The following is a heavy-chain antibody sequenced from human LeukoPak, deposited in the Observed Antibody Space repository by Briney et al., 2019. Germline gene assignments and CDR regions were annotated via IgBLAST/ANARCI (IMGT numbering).Heavy chain of an antibody. J-gene: IGHJ4*02. Sequence: PRGSLRLSCAASGFTSSSYAMSWVRQAPGKGLEWVSAINGSGGRTYYADSVKGRFTISRDNSKNTLYLQMNSLRAEDTAVYYCARIRLGELSSPLDYWGQGTLVTISS. CDR3: ARIRLGELSSPLDY. CDR2: INGSGGRT. D-gene: IGHD3-16*02. V-gene: IGHV3-23*01. CDR1: GFTSSSYA.